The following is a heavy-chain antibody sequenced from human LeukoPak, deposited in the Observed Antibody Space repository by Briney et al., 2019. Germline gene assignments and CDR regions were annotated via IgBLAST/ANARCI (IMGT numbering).Heavy chain of an antibody. Sequence: ASVKVSCKASGYTFASFGITWVRQAPGQGLEWMGWINTHNGDTNYAQKLQGRVTMTTDTSTSTAYMELRCLRSDDTAVYYCARDGYRLSGYFYYMDVWGKGTTVTVSS. D-gene: IGHD2-2*03. CDR3: ARDGYRLSGYFYYMDV. CDR2: INTHNGDT. CDR1: GYTFASFG. J-gene: IGHJ6*03. V-gene: IGHV1-18*01.